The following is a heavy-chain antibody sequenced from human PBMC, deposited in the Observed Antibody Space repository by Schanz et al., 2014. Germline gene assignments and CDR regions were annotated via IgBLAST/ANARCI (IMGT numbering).Heavy chain of an antibody. CDR2: INSDGSSA. D-gene: IGHD3-10*01. J-gene: IGHJ4*02. Sequence: EVQLVESGGGLVQPGGSLRLSCAASGFTFSSYWMHWVRQAPGKGLVWISRINSDGSSASYADSVKGRFTISRDNAKNTLYLQMNSLRAEDSTVYYCVREAPWGSGSPLSDWGQGTLVTVSS. CDR1: GFTFSSYW. V-gene: IGHV3-74*01. CDR3: VREAPWGSGSPLSD.